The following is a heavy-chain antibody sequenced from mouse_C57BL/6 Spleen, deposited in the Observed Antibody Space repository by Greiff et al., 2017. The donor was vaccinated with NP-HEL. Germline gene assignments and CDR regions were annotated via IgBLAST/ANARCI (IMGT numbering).Heavy chain of an antibody. CDR1: GYTFTDYN. CDR2: INPNNGGT. J-gene: IGHJ3*01. D-gene: IGHD2-4*01. CDR3: AREGPHYDYDVGFAY. V-gene: IGHV1-22*01. Sequence: EVQVVESGPELVKPGASVKMSCKASGYTFTDYNMHWVKQSHGKSLEWIGYINPNNGGTSYNQKFKGKATLTVNKSSSTAYMELRSLTSEDSAVYYCAREGPHYDYDVGFAYWGQGTLVTVSA.